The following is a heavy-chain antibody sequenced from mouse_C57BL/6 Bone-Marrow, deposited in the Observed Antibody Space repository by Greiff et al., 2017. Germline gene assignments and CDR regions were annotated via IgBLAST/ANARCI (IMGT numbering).Heavy chain of an antibody. CDR2: IDPSDSYT. CDR1: GYTFTSYW. Sequence: VQLQQPGAELVMPGASVKLSCKASGYTFTSYWMHWVKQRPGQGLEWIGEIDPSDSYTNYNQKFKGKSTLTVDKSSSTAYMQLSSLTSEDSAVYYFTSTRVADYFDYWGQGTTLTVSS. D-gene: IGHD1-1*01. V-gene: IGHV1-69*01. CDR3: TSTRVADYFDY. J-gene: IGHJ2*01.